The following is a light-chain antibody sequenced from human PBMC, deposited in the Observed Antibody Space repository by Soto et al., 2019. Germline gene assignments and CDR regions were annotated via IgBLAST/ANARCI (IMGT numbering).Light chain of an antibody. Sequence: EIVLTQSPGTLSLSPGERATLSCRASQRVSDTLAWYQQKPGQAPRLLIYGASTRAPGFPARFSGSGSGTDFTLTISSLQSEDFAVYYCQQYNNWPWTFGQGTKVDIK. CDR2: GAS. CDR3: QQYNNWPWT. J-gene: IGKJ1*01. V-gene: IGKV3-15*01. CDR1: QRVSDT.